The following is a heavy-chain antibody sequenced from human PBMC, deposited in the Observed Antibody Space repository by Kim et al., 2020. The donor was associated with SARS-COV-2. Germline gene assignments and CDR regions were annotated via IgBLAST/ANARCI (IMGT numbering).Heavy chain of an antibody. Sequence: GGSLRLSCAASGFTFSSYAMHWVRQAPGKGLEWVAVISYDGSNKYYADSVKGRFTISRDNSKNTLYLQMNSLRAEDTAVYYCAREHWFGEQDDAFDIWGQGTMVTVSS. J-gene: IGHJ3*02. CDR2: ISYDGSNK. D-gene: IGHD3-10*01. CDR3: AREHWFGEQDDAFDI. V-gene: IGHV3-30-3*01. CDR1: GFTFSSYA.